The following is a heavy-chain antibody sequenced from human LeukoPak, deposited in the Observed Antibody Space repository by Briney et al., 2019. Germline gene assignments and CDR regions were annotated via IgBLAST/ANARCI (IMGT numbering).Heavy chain of an antibody. J-gene: IGHJ4*02. D-gene: IGHD6-13*01. CDR3: ARGVWQQLVDY. V-gene: IGHV4-61*01. CDR2: IHHSGST. Sequence: SETLSLTCSVSGGSVSSDNYYWTWIRQPPGKGMEWIGYIHHSGSTNYNPSLRSRVTILVDTSKNQFSLKLSSVTAADTAVYHCARGVWQQLVDYWGQGTLVTVSS. CDR1: GGSVSSDNYY.